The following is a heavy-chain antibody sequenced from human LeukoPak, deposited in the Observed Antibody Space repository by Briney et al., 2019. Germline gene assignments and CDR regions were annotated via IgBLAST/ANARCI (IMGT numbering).Heavy chain of an antibody. Sequence: PGGSLRLSCAASGFTFSSYAMHWVRQAPGKGLEWVAVISYDGSNKYYADSVKGRFTISRDNSKNTLYLQMNSLRAEDTAVYYCARYCGGDCYSSPVAFDIWGQGTMVTVSS. CDR2: ISYDGSNK. CDR3: ARYCGGDCYSSPVAFDI. CDR1: GFTFSSYA. D-gene: IGHD2-21*01. J-gene: IGHJ3*02. V-gene: IGHV3-30-3*01.